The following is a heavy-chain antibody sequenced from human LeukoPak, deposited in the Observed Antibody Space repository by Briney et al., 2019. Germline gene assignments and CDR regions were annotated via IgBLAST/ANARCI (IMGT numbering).Heavy chain of an antibody. CDR1: GDSISSYY. J-gene: IGHJ5*02. V-gene: IGHV4-59*08. CDR2: VYNSGST. Sequence: SETLSLTCTVSGDSISSYYWTRIRQPPGKGLEWIGYVYNSGSTDYNPSLKSRVTISVDTSKNQFSLKLSSVTAADTAVYYCARHVKEFGDQSGMAWGQGTLVTVSS. D-gene: IGHD4-17*01. CDR3: ARHVKEFGDQSGMA.